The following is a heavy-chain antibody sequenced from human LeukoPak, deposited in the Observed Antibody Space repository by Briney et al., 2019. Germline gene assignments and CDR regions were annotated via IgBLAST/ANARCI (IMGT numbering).Heavy chain of an antibody. CDR1: GFTFSDYY. CDR2: ISSRSSYT. CDR3: ARLWGFCSGSSCYSRPY. Sequence: GGSLRLSCAASGFTFSDYYMSWIRQAPGKGLEWVSYISSRSSYTTYADSVKGRFTISRDNAKNSLYLQMNSLRDEDTAVYCCARLWGFCSGSSCYSRPYWGQGTLVTVSS. D-gene: IGHD2-15*01. J-gene: IGHJ4*02. V-gene: IGHV3-11*06.